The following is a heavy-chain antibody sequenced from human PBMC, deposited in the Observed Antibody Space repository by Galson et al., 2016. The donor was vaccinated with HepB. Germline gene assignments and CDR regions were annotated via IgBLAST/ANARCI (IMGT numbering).Heavy chain of an antibody. J-gene: IGHJ1*01. Sequence: SLRLSCAASGFTFTSHWMHWVRQAPGKGLEWVANINQGGGEKYYVDSVKGLFTISRDNSKNSLYLQMNSLRAEDTAVYYCANHRGWGQGTLVTVSS. D-gene: IGHD1-14*01. CDR3: ANHRG. CDR2: INQGGGEK. CDR1: GFTFTSHW. V-gene: IGHV3-7*03.